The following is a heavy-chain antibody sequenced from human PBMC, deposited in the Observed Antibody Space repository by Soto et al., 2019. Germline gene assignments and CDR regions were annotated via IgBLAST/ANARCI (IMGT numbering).Heavy chain of an antibody. J-gene: IGHJ6*02. CDR1: GGSFIEYY. Sequence: QVQLQQWGTGLLKPSETLSVTCALYGGSFIEYYWNWVRQTPGKGLEWIGEVNQSGTSNSKPSLRARVIMSGDASRKQFSLRLTSVTAADTGIYYCARSRGRAQSAPSGLDLWGQGTTVIVSS. CDR3: ARSRGRAQSAPSGLDL. D-gene: IGHD6-25*01. V-gene: IGHV4-34*02. CDR2: VNQSGTS.